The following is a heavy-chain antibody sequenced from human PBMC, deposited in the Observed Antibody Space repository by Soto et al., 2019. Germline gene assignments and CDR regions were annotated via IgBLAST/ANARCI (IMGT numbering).Heavy chain of an antibody. V-gene: IGHV3-23*01. CDR1: GFSFSSYA. CDR3: AKAGIAAGGIVWNWFDP. Sequence: EVQLLESGGRLAPPGGSLRLSCAASGFSFSSYAMNWVRQAPGKGLEWVSGISGSGGETYYADSVKGRFSSSRDNSKNTVFLQMNSLRSEDTAVYYCAKAGIAAGGIVWNWFDPWGQGILVTVSS. CDR2: ISGSGGET. D-gene: IGHD6-13*01. J-gene: IGHJ5*02.